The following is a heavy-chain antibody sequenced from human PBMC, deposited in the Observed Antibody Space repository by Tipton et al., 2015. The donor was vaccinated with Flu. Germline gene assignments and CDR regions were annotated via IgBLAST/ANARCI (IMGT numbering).Heavy chain of an antibody. J-gene: IGHJ5*02. CDR3: ARGRYRVVPAAIGFDP. D-gene: IGHD2-2*02. CDR1: GGSISSYY. V-gene: IGHV4-4*07. Sequence: TLSLTCTVSGGSISSYYWSWIRQPARKGLEWIGRIYTSGSTNYNSSLRSRVTMSVDTSKNQFSLKLSSVTAADTAVYYCARGRYRVVPAAIGFDPWGQGTLVTVSS. CDR2: IYTSGST.